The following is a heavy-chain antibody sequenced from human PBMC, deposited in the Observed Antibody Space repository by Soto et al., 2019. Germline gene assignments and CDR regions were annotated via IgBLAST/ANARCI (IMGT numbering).Heavy chain of an antibody. CDR3: ARSVLFRGLNRAFDI. CDR1: GFTFSSFN. Sequence: GSLRLSCSASGFTFSSFNMHWVRQAPGKGLEWVSSISGTTKYIYYGDSVKGRFTISRDNAENSMFLQMNSLRVEDTAVYYCARSVLFRGLNRAFDIWGQGTLVTVSS. D-gene: IGHD3-10*01. J-gene: IGHJ3*02. V-gene: IGHV3-21*01. CDR2: ISGTTKYI.